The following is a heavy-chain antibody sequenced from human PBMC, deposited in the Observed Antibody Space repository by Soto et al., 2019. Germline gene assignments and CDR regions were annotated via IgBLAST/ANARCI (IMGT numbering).Heavy chain of an antibody. CDR2: IYYSGST. CDR3: ARGIMITFGGVIADY. CDR1: GGSISSNSYY. J-gene: IGHJ4*02. V-gene: IGHV4-39*01. D-gene: IGHD3-16*02. Sequence: QQQLQESGPGLVKPSETLSLTCTVSGGSISSNSYYWGWIRQPPGKGLEWIGNIYYSGSTSYSPSLKSRVTISVDTSKNQFSLKLSSVTAADTAIYYCARGIMITFGGVIADYWGQGTLVTVSS.